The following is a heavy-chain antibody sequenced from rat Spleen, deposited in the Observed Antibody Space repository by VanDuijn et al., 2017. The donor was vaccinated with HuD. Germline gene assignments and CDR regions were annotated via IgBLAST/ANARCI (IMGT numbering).Heavy chain of an antibody. D-gene: IGHD1-11*01. Sequence: EVQLVGSGGGSVQPGRSMKLSCAASGFIFSKFYMAWVCQAPTKGLEWVATISYDGSSTYYRDSVKGRFTVSRDNAKSTLYLQMDSLRSEDTATYYCAKGLRRAYYVMDAWGQGASVTVSS. CDR1: GFIFSKFY. V-gene: IGHV5-29*01. CDR2: ISYDGSST. CDR3: AKGLRRAYYVMDA. J-gene: IGHJ4*01.